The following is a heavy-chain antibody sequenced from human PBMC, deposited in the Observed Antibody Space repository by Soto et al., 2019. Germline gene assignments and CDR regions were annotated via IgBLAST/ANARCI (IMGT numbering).Heavy chain of an antibody. CDR1: GYTFTGYY. V-gene: IGHV1-2*04. J-gene: IGHJ5*02. CDR2: INPNSGGT. D-gene: IGHD5-18*01. CDR3: ARSGGDTAMARHDANWFAP. Sequence: ASVKVSCKASGYTFTGYYMHWVRQAPGQGLEWMGWINPNSGGTNYAQKFQGWVTMTRDTSVSTAYMELGRLRSDDTAVYYCARSGGDTAMARHDANWFAPWGQGTLVTVS.